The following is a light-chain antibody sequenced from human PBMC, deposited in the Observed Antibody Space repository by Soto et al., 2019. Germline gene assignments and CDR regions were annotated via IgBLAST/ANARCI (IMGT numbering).Light chain of an antibody. V-gene: IGKV3-20*01. CDR3: QQYGSSLRT. CDR2: GAS. Sequence: EIVLTQSPGTLSLSPGERATLSCRASQSVYSNYLAWYQQKPGQAPKLLLYGASSRATGIPDRFSGSGSGTDFTLTISRLEPEDFAVYFCQQYGSSLRTFGQGTNLEIK. J-gene: IGKJ2*01. CDR1: QSVYSNY.